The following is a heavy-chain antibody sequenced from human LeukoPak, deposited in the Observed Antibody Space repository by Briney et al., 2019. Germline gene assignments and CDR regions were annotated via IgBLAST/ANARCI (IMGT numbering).Heavy chain of an antibody. CDR3: AKGLWYYYDSSGYVDY. D-gene: IGHD3-22*01. CDR1: GFTFSSYS. Sequence: GGSLRLSCAASGFTFSSYSMNWVRQAPGKGLEWVSSISSSRSYIYYADSVKGRFTISRDNAKNSLYLQMNSLRAEDTAVYYCAKGLWYYYDSSGYVDYWGQGTLVTVSS. V-gene: IGHV3-21*01. CDR2: ISSSRSYI. J-gene: IGHJ4*02.